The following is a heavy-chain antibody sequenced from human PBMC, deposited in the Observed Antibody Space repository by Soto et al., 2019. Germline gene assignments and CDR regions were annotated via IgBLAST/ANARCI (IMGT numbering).Heavy chain of an antibody. Sequence: ESGGGVVQPGRSLRLSCAASGFTFSSYAMHWVRQAPGKGLEWVAVISYDGSNKYYADSVKGRFTISRDNSKNTLYLQMNSLRAEDTAVYYCAREGAAAGIDYWGQGTLVTVSS. J-gene: IGHJ4*02. V-gene: IGHV3-30-3*01. CDR1: GFTFSSYA. CDR2: ISYDGSNK. CDR3: AREGAAAGIDY. D-gene: IGHD6-13*01.